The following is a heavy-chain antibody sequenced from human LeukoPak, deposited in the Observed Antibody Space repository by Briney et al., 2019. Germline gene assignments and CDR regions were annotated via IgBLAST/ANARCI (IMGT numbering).Heavy chain of an antibody. Sequence: ASVKVSCKASGYTFTGYYMHWVRQAPGQGLEWMGWINPNSGGTNYAQKFQGRVTVTRNTSISTAYMELSSLRSEDTAVYYCASISGSYWDNFDYWGQGTLVTVSS. CDR3: ASISGSYWDNFDY. J-gene: IGHJ4*02. CDR2: INPNSGGT. V-gene: IGHV1-2*02. D-gene: IGHD1-26*01. CDR1: GYTFTGYY.